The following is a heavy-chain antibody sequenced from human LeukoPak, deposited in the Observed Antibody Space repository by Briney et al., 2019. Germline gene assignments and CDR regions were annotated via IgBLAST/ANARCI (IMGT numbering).Heavy chain of an antibody. V-gene: IGHV4-34*01. D-gene: IGHD3-10*01. J-gene: IGHJ5*02. Sequence: SETLSLTCAVYGGSFSGYYWSWIRQPPRKGLEWIGEINHSGSTNYNPSLKSRVTISVDTSKNQFSLKLSSVTAADTAVYYCARGLGRLLWFGELFNINNWFDPWGQGTLVTVSS. CDR1: GGSFSGYY. CDR2: INHSGST. CDR3: ARGLGRLLWFGELFNINNWFDP.